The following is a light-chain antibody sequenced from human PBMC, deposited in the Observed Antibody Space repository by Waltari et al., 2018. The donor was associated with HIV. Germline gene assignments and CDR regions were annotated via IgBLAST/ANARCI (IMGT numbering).Light chain of an antibody. CDR3: CSYAGSSTLEV. CDR2: EGS. CDR1: SSDVGCYNL. V-gene: IGLV2-23*01. Sequence: QSALTQPASVPGSPGQSITISCTGTSSDVGCYNLVSWYQQHPGKAPKLMIYEGSKRPSGVSNRFSGSKSGNTASLTISGLQAEDEADYYCCSYAGSSTLEVFGGGTKLTVL. J-gene: IGLJ2*01.